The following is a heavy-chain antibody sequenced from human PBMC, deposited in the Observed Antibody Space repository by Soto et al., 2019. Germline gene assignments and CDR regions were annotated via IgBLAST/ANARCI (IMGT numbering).Heavy chain of an antibody. CDR1: GDSISTDY. J-gene: IGHJ4*02. CDR3: AKNWNWGSLVH. D-gene: IGHD7-27*01. V-gene: IGHV4-59*08. Sequence: SSETLSLTCTVSGDSISTDYWSWIRQSPGKGLEWIGFIYYGRSTNYNPSLKRQVNISVDTPKNQLSLKLIFVTAADTAVYYCAKNWNWGSLVHWGQGTLVTVS. CDR2: IYYGRST.